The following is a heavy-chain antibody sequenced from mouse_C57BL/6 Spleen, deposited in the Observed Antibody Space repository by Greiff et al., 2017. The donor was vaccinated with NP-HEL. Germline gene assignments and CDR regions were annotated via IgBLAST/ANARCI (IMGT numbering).Heavy chain of an antibody. V-gene: IGHV1-55*01. Sequence: VQLQQPGAELVKPGASVKMSCKASGYTFTSYWITWVKQRPGQGLEWIGDTYPGSGSTNYNEKFKSKATLTVDPSSSTAYMPLSSLTSEDSAGYYCARMLTGTSYWYFEVWGTGTTGTVSS. CDR3: ARMLTGTSYWYFEV. CDR2: TYPGSGST. J-gene: IGHJ1*03. CDR1: GYTFTSYW. D-gene: IGHD4-1*01.